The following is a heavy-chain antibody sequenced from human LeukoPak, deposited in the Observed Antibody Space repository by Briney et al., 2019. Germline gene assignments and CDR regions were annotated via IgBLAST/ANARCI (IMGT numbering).Heavy chain of an antibody. V-gene: IGHV4-59*01. J-gene: IGHJ3*02. D-gene: IGHD3-3*01. CDR1: GGSISSYY. CDR2: IYYSGST. CDR3: ASAIFVENAFDI. Sequence: SETLSLTCTVSGGSISSYYWSWIRQPPGKGLEWIGYIYYSGSTNYNPSLKGRVTISVDTSKSQFSLKMSSVTAADTAVYYCASAIFVENAFDIWGQGTMVTVS.